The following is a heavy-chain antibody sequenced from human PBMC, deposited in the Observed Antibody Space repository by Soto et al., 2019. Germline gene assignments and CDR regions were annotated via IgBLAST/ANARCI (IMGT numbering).Heavy chain of an antibody. CDR1: GYTFTSYY. Sequence: GASVKASSKASGYTFTSYYMHWGRHAPGQGLEWMGIINPSGGSTSYAQKFQGRVTMTRDTSTSTVYMELSSLRSEDTAVYYCGRGSAVAVRGHFDYWGQGTLVTVSS. V-gene: IGHV1-46*01. D-gene: IGHD6-19*01. CDR3: GRGSAVAVRGHFDY. CDR2: INPSGGST. J-gene: IGHJ4*02.